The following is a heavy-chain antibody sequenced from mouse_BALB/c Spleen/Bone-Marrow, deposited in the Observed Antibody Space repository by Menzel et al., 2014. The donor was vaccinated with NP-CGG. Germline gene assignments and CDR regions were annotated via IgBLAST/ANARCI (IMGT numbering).Heavy chain of an antibody. J-gene: IGHJ3*01. CDR3: ARDLSTMITTGYDY. D-gene: IGHD2-4*01. Sequence: QVQLQQSGPGLVAPSQSLSIARNVFGLSLTSHGVHWVRQAPGKGLEWLGVIWAGGRTNYNSALMSRLSISKDNSKSQVFLKMNSLQTDDSAMYYCARDLSTMITTGYDYWGQGTLVTVSA. CDR1: GLSLTSHG. V-gene: IGHV2-9*02. CDR2: IWAGGRT.